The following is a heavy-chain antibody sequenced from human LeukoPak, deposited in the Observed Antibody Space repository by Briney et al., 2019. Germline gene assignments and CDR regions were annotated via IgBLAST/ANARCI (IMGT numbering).Heavy chain of an antibody. CDR2: IYYSGGT. Sequence: SETLSLTCTVSGGSISSYYWSWIRQPPGKGLEWIGYIYYSGGTNYNPSLKSRVTMSVDTSKNQFSLKLSSVTAADTAMYYCARAAEYSSGWYLFDYWGQGILVTVSA. J-gene: IGHJ4*02. D-gene: IGHD6-19*01. CDR3: ARAAEYSSGWYLFDY. CDR1: GGSISSYY. V-gene: IGHV4-59*12.